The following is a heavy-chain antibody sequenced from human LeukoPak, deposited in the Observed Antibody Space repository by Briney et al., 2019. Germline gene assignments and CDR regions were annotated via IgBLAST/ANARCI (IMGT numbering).Heavy chain of an antibody. V-gene: IGHV4-4*02. CDR2: IYHNGTP. Sequence: SGTLSLTCAVSVGSINSGNWWSWVRQSPGKGLEWIGEIYHNGTPNYNPSLKSRVTISLDTSKSQFSLRLNSVTAADTAVYYCARVERRGDHYYGMDVWGQGTTVTVSS. CDR3: ARVERRGDHYYGMDV. CDR1: VGSINSGNW. J-gene: IGHJ6*02. D-gene: IGHD1-1*01.